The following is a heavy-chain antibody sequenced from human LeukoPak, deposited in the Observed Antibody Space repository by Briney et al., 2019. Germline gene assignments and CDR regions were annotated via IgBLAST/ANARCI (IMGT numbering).Heavy chain of an antibody. V-gene: IGHV4-34*01. CDR1: GGSFSGYY. Sequence: SETVSLTCAVYGGSFSGYYWSWIRQPPGKGLEWIGEINHSGSTNYNPPLKSRVTISVDTSKNQFSLKLSSVTAADTAVYYCARGGIPYYYGSGSYFGYWGQGTLVTVSS. D-gene: IGHD3-10*01. J-gene: IGHJ4*02. CDR2: INHSGST. CDR3: ARGGIPYYYGSGSYFGY.